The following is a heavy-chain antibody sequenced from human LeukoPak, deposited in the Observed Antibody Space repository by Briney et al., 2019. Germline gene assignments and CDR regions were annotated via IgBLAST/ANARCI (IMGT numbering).Heavy chain of an antibody. V-gene: IGHV3-13*01. CDR2: IGTAGDT. J-gene: IGHJ4*02. Sequence: GGSLRLSCAASGFTFSSYDMHWVRQATGKGLEWVSAIGTAGDTYYPGSVKGRFTISRENAKNSLYLQMNSLRAEDTAVYYCARDYAVVAGTEYYFDYWGQGTLVTVSS. CDR1: GFTFSSYD. D-gene: IGHD6-19*01. CDR3: ARDYAVVAGTEYYFDY.